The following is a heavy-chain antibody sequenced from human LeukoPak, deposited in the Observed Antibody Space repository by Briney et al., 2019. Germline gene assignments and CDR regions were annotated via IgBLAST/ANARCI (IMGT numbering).Heavy chain of an antibody. CDR2: IHPGDFDT. CDR3: ARIEYDSSAHFDY. J-gene: IGHJ4*02. CDR1: GYSFTTSW. V-gene: IGHV5-51*01. Sequence: GESLKISCKASGYSFTTSWIAWVRQMPGKGLEWLGSIHPGDFDTRYSPSFQGQVTISVDRSISTAYLQWSGLQASDTAMYYCARIEYDSSAHFDYWGQGTLVTVSS. D-gene: IGHD3-22*01.